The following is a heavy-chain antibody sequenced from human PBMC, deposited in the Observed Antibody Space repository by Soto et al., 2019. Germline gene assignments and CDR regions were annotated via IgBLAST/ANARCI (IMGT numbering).Heavy chain of an antibody. D-gene: IGHD1-7*01. CDR2: IYWDDDK. J-gene: IGHJ4*02. Sequence: QITLKESGPTLVKPPQTLTLTCTFSGFSLSTSGVGVGWIRQPPGKALEWLALIYWDDDKRYSPSLESRLTITRDTSKSQVVLTMTNMDPVDTATYYCAHGHITGTSLAFDYWGQGTLVTVSS. CDR3: AHGHITGTSLAFDY. CDR1: GFSLSTSGVG. V-gene: IGHV2-5*02.